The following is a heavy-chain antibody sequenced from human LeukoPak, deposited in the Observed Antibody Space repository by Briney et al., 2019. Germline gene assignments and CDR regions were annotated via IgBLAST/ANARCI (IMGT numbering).Heavy chain of an antibody. CDR2: IWNNGNNR. CDR1: GFIFSDYG. J-gene: IGHJ6*02. D-gene: IGHD3-10*01. V-gene: IGHV3-33*01. CDR3: ARAFTYEGSGTFYGMDV. Sequence: GGSLRLSCAASGFIFSDYGMHWVRQAPGKGLEWVAVIWNNGNNRYADSVKGRFTISRDNAKNSLYLQMNSLRAEDTAVYYCARAFTYEGSGTFYGMDVWGQGTTVTVSS.